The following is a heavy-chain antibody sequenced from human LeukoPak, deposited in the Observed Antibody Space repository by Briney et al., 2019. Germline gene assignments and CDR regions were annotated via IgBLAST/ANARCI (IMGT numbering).Heavy chain of an antibody. Sequence: GGSLRLSCAASGFTFSSYAMHWVRQAPGKGLEWVAVISYDGSNKYYADSVKGRFTISRDNSKNTLYLQMNSLRAEDTAVYYCAREGQWLARGAFDIWGQGTMVTVSS. CDR3: AREGQWLARGAFDI. J-gene: IGHJ3*02. D-gene: IGHD6-19*01. CDR2: ISYDGSNK. V-gene: IGHV3-30-3*01. CDR1: GFTFSSYA.